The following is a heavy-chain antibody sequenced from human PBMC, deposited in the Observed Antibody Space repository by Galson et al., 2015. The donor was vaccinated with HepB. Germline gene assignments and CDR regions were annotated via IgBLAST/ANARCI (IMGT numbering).Heavy chain of an antibody. Sequence: LSLTCAVSGGSIGSGGYSWSWIRQPPGKALEWIGYIYHSGSTHYNPSLKSRVTISLDRSKNHFSLKLTSVTAADTAVYYCANRYCTSTSCAFDPWGQGTLVTVSS. V-gene: IGHV4-30-2*01. D-gene: IGHD2-2*01. J-gene: IGHJ5*02. CDR1: GGSIGSGGYS. CDR2: IYHSGST. CDR3: ANRYCTSTSCAFDP.